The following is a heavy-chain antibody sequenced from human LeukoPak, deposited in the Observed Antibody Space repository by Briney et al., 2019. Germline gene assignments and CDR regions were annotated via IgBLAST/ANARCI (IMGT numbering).Heavy chain of an antibody. CDR3: AAGRTDFGVVIGAFDI. D-gene: IGHD3-3*01. Sequence: SETLSLTCTVSGGSITSHYRSWIRQPPGQGLEWIGCIYYSGSTNYNPSLKSRVTMSVDTSKNLLSLKVTSVTTADTAVYYCAAGRTDFGVVIGAFDIWGQGTRVTVSS. CDR2: IYYSGST. J-gene: IGHJ3*02. CDR1: GGSITSHY. V-gene: IGHV4-59*11.